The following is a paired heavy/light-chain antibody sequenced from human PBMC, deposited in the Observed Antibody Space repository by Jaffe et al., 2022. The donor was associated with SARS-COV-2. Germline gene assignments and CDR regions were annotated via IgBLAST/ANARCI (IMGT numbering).Heavy chain of an antibody. CDR2: ISGSGGST. V-gene: IGHV3-23*01. CDR1: GFTFSSYA. CDR3: AKPRVVATSYYYDSSGYDPWDFDL. J-gene: IGHJ2*01. D-gene: IGHD3-22*01. Sequence: EVQLLESGGGLVQPGGSLRLSCAASGFTFSSYAMSWVRQAPGKGLEWVSAISGSGGSTYYADSVKGRFTISRDNSKNTLYLQMNSLRAEDTAVYYCAKPRVVATSYYYDSSGYDPWDFDLWGRGTLVTVSS.
Light chain of an antibody. CDR3: SSYTSSSTGVG. V-gene: IGLV2-14*01. J-gene: IGLJ2*01. Sequence: QSALTQPASVSGSPGQSITISCTGTSSDVGGYNYVSWYQQHPGKAPKLMIYEVSNRPSGVPDRFSGSKSGNTASLTISGLQAEDEADYYCSSYTSSSTGVGFGGGTKLTVL. CDR2: EVS. CDR1: SSDVGGYNY.